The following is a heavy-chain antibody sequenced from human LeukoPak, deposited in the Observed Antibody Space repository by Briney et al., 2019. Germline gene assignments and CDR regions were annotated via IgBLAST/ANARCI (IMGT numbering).Heavy chain of an antibody. Sequence: GGSLRLSCAASGFTVSSKYMSWVRQAPGKGLEWVSVIYSGGSTYYADSVKGRFTISRDNSKNTLYLQMNSLRAEDTAVYYCARESSGSWFDPWGQGTLVTVSS. J-gene: IGHJ5*02. CDR3: ARESSGSWFDP. CDR1: GFTVSSKY. V-gene: IGHV3-66*02. CDR2: IYSGGST.